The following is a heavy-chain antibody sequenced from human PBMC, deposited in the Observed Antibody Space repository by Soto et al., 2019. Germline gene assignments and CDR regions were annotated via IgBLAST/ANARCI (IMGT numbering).Heavy chain of an antibody. CDR1: GFTFSSYA. CDR3: ANGQFSSDCYMDV. V-gene: IGHV3-23*01. Sequence: GGSLRLSCAASGFTFSSYAMSWVRQAPGKGLEWVSAISGSGGSTYYADSVKGRFTISRDNSKNTLYLQMNSLRAEDTAVYYCANGQFSSDCYMDVWGKGTTVTVSS. D-gene: IGHD6-6*01. CDR2: ISGSGGST. J-gene: IGHJ6*03.